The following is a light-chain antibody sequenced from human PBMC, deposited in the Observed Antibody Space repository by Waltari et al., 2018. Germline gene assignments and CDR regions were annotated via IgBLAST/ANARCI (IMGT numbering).Light chain of an antibody. CDR2: DVT. Sequence: QSVLTQPASVSGSPGQSITISCTGTNSDVGGYNYVSWYQQYPGKAPRLMIYDVTKRPSGVSNCFSGSKSGTTASLTISGLQAEDEADYYCSSYTSSGTLRIFGGGTKVTAL. CDR3: SSYTSSGTLRI. CDR1: NSDVGGYNY. V-gene: IGLV2-14*01. J-gene: IGLJ2*01.